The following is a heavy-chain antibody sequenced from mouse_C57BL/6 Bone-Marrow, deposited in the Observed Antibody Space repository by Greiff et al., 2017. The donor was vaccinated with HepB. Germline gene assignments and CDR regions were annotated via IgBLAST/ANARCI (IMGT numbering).Heavy chain of an antibody. CDR2: INPSNGGT. D-gene: IGHD2-1*01. V-gene: IGHV1-53*01. CDR3: ARGGNYEAWFAY. Sequence: QVQLQQPGPELVKPGASVKLSCKASGYTFTSYWMHWVKQRPGQGLEWIGNINPSNGGTNYNEKFKSKATLTVDKSSSTAYMQLSSLTSEDSAVYYCARGGNYEAWFAYWGQGTLVTVSA. J-gene: IGHJ3*01. CDR1: GYTFTSYW.